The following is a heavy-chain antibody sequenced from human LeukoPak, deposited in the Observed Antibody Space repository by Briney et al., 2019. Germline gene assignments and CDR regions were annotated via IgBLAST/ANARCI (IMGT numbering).Heavy chain of an antibody. CDR3: AKGSDMIRGATHFDY. CDR1: GFTLSSYG. J-gene: IGHJ4*02. Sequence: PGRSLRLSCAASGFTLSSYGMHWVRQAPGKGLEWVAVISYDGTNKYYADSVKGRFTISRDNSKNTMYLQMNSLRAEDTAVYYCAKGSDMIRGATHFDYWGQGTLVTVSS. D-gene: IGHD3-10*01. V-gene: IGHV3-30*18. CDR2: ISYDGTNK.